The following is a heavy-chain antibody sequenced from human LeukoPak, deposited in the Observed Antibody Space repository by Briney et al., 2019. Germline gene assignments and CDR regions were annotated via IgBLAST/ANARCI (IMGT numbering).Heavy chain of an antibody. D-gene: IGHD1-1*01. CDR2: INPNTGGT. V-gene: IGHV1-2*02. CDR3: GRGCNWNDLDY. J-gene: IGHJ4*02. Sequence: ASVKVSCKASGYTFTAYYLHWVRQAPGQGLEWMGWINPNTGGTNYAQKSRGRVTMTRDTSMSTAYMELTRLTSDDTAVYYCGRGCNWNDLDYWGQGTLVTVSS. CDR1: GYTFTAYY.